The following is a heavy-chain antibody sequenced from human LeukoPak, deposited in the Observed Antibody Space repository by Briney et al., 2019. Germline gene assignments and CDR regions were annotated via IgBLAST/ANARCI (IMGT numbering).Heavy chain of an antibody. V-gene: IGHV3-21*06. CDR1: GFTFSSYS. CDR2: ISSSSSYI. D-gene: IGHD3-9*01. J-gene: IGHJ4*02. Sequence: GGSLRLSCAASGFTFSSYSVSWVRQAPGKGLEWVSLISSSSSYIHYANSVKGRFTISRDNAKNSLYLQMNSLRAEDTAVYYCARARNYDILTGYPFDYWGQGTLVTVSS. CDR3: ARARNYDILTGYPFDY.